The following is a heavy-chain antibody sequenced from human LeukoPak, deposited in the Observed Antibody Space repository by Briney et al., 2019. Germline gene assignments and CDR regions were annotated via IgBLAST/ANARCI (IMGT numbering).Heavy chain of an antibody. D-gene: IGHD3/OR15-3a*01. V-gene: IGHV4-59*04. J-gene: IGHJ4*02. Sequence: PSETLSLTCSVSGASISTYCWSWIRQSPGKGLEYIGYIYYTGSTYYNASLKSQVSISIDTSKNQFSLRLTSVTAADTAVYYCARQTGSGLFILPGGQGTLVTVSS. CDR3: ARQTGSGLFILP. CDR2: IYYTGST. CDR1: GASISTYC.